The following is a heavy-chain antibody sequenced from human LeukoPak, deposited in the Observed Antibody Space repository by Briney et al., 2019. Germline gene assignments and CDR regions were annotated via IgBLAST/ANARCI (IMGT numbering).Heavy chain of an antibody. CDR3: ARHRGGGDY. Sequence: SETLSLTCAVSGYFISSNYFWGWIRPPPGKGLEWIGSIYQSGSTYYSPSLKSRVTISLDTSKNQFSLKLSSVTAADTAIYYCARHRGGGDYWGQGTLVTVSS. J-gene: IGHJ4*02. CDR2: IYQSGST. D-gene: IGHD3-16*01. CDR1: GYFISSNYF. V-gene: IGHV4-38-2*01.